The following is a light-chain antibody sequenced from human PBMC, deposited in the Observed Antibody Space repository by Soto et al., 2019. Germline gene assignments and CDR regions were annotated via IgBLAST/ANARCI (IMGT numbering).Light chain of an antibody. CDR3: HQYGSSPFT. CDR2: GAS. CDR1: QSVSANY. J-gene: IGKJ3*01. V-gene: IGKV3-20*01. Sequence: EVVLTQSPATLSLSPGERATLSCRANQSVSANYLAWYQQKPGQAPRLLIYGASSRATAILDRFSGSGSGTDFTLTISRLEPEDFAVFYCHQYGSSPFTFGPGTKVDIK.